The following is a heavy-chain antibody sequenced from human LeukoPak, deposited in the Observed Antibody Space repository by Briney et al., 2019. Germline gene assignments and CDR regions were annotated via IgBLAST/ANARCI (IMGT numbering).Heavy chain of an antibody. D-gene: IGHD1-26*01. CDR3: ARDGATVDYYYYYMDV. CDR2: MWCDGSNK. CDR1: GFTFSSYV. V-gene: IGHV3-30*02. Sequence: TGGCLRHFCAASGFTFSSYVMHGVRGAPGKALEGLAFMWCDGSNKYYADSVKGRFTISRDNSKNTLYLQMNSLRAEDTAVYYCARDGATVDYYYYYMDVWGKGTTVTVSS. J-gene: IGHJ6*03.